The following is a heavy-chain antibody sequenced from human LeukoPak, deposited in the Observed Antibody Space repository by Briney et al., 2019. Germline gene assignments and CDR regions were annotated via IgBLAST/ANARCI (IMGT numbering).Heavy chain of an antibody. J-gene: IGHJ4*02. CDR1: GGSISSYY. V-gene: IGHV4-59*01. Sequence: SETLSLTCTISGGSISSYYWSWIRQPPGKGLEWIGYIYYSGSTNYNPSLKSRVTISVDTSKNQFSLKLSSVTAADTAVYYCAGSRGYFDYWGQGTLVTVSS. D-gene: IGHD3-16*01. CDR3: AGSRGYFDY. CDR2: IYYSGST.